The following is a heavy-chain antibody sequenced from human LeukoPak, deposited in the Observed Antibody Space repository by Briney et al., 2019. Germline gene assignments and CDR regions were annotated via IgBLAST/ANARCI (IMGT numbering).Heavy chain of an antibody. CDR2: IRSDGDNK. V-gene: IGHV3-30*02. D-gene: IGHD1-26*01. CDR3: AKGVGSTMISYSYIDV. J-gene: IGHJ6*03. Sequence: GGSLRLSWAASGFNFRTYGMHWVRQVPGKGLEWVAFIRSDGDNKNYAEFVKGRFTISRDNSKNTLYLQTNSLRAEDTAVYSCAKGVGSTMISYSYIDVWGKGSAVTVSS. CDR1: GFNFRTYG.